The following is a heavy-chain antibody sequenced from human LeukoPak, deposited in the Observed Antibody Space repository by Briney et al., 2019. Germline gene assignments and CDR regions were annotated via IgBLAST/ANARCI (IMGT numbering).Heavy chain of an antibody. Sequence: GGSLRLSCAASGFRFSNYWMNWVRQAPGKGLEWVANIKQEGIERSYVDSVKGRFTISRDDAKNSLYLQMNSLRAEDTAVYFCARDFQNIATDFWGRGTPVTVSS. V-gene: IGHV3-7*01. CDR3: ARDFQNIATDF. D-gene: IGHD2/OR15-2a*01. J-gene: IGHJ4*02. CDR2: IKQEGIER. CDR1: GFRFSNYW.